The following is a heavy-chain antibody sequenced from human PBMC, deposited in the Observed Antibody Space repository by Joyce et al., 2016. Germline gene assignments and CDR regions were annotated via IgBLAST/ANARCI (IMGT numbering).Heavy chain of an antibody. Sequence: QEQLAESGGGVVQPGTSLRLSCTASGSIFSGYAMNWVRQAPGKGLEWVAIISYDGPNKFYADSVRGRFTISRDNYKNTLFLQMNSLTIEDAGVYYCARRSGIPAGRRPGAFDMWGQGTVVTVSS. J-gene: IGHJ3*02. CDR2: ISYDGPNK. D-gene: IGHD6-13*01. CDR3: ARRSGIPAGRRPGAFDM. V-gene: IGHV3-30*04. CDR1: GSIFSGYA.